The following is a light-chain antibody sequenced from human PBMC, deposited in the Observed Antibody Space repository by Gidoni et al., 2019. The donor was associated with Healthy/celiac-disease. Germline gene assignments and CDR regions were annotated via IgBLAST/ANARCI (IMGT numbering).Light chain of an antibody. CDR2: AAS. V-gene: IGKV1-27*01. CDR3: QQYNSAPPT. Sequence: DIQMTQSPSSLSASVGDRVTITCRASQGSSNYLAWYQQQTGKVPKLLIYAASTLQRGVPSRFSGSGSGTDFTLTISSLQHEDVATYYCQQYNSAPPTFGGGTKVEIK. CDR1: QGSSNY. J-gene: IGKJ4*01.